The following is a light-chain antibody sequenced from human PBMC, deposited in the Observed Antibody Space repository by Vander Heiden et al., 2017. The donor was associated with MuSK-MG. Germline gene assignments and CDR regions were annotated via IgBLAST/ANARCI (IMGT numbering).Light chain of an antibody. J-gene: IGKJ2*01. Sequence: DGVISQAPLALAVSLGERATINCKSSQSVLYSSNNKNYLAWYQQKPGQPPKLLIYWASTRESGVPDRFSGSGSGTDFTLTISSLQAEDVAVYYCQQYYSTPYTFGQGTKLEIK. V-gene: IGKV4-1*01. CDR2: WAS. CDR1: QSVLYSSNNKNY. CDR3: QQYYSTPYT.